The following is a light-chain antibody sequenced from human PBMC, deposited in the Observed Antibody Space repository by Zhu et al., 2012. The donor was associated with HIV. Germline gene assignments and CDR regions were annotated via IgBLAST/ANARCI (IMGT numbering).Light chain of an antibody. CDR2: GAS. Sequence: EVVLTQSPDTLSLSPGDRATLACRASQSVSSNYLIWYQQKPGQAPRPLIYGASDRASGVPDRFSGSGSGTDFTLSISRLEPEDFAVYYCHQYDNSWTFGQGTKVEI. V-gene: IGKV3-20*01. CDR1: QSVSSNY. CDR3: HQYDNSWT. J-gene: IGKJ1*01.